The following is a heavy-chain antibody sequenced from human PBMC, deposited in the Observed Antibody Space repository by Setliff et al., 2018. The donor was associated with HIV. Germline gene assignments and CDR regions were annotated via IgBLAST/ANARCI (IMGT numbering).Heavy chain of an antibody. V-gene: IGHV3-74*01. CDR2: IDNDGNEK. CDR3: ARGGFDHAFDI. J-gene: IGHJ3*02. Sequence: PGGSLSLSCAASGFILRDYAMSWVRQAPGKGLVWVSRIDNDGNEKIYVDSVKGRFTSSRDNAKNTMYLQINGLRAEDTAVYYCARGGFDHAFDIWGQGTVVTVSS. CDR1: GFILRDYA.